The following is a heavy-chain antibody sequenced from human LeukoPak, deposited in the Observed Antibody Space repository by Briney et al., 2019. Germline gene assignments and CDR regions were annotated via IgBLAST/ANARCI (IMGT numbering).Heavy chain of an antibody. CDR3: ARGGQGYDLNWFDP. V-gene: IGHV3-30-3*01. CDR1: GFTFSSYT. D-gene: IGHD3-3*01. Sequence: PGRSLRLSCAASGFTFSSYTIHWVRQAPGKGLEWVTIISYDGSNKYYADSVKRRFTISRDNSKNTLYLQMNSLRAEDTAVYYCARGGQGYDLNWFDPWGQGTLVTVSS. CDR2: ISYDGSNK. J-gene: IGHJ5*02.